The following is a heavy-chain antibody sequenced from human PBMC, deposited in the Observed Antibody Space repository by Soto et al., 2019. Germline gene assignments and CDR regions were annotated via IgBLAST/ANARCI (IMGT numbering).Heavy chain of an antibody. CDR1: GGTFSSYA. CDR3: AREFGDYGGDDY. Sequence: SVKVSCKASGGTFSSYAISCVRQAPGQGLEWMGGIIPIFGTANYAQKFQGRVTITADESTSTAYMELSSLRSEDTAVYYCAREFGDYGGDDYWGQGTLVTVSS. J-gene: IGHJ4*02. D-gene: IGHD4-17*01. CDR2: IIPIFGTA. V-gene: IGHV1-69*13.